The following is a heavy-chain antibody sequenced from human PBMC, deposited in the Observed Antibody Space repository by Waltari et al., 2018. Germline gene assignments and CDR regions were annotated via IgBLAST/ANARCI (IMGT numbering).Heavy chain of an antibody. CDR3: ARITMVRGIDY. D-gene: IGHD3-10*01. Sequence: EVQLVESGGGLVKPGGSLRLSCAASGFTFSSYSMNWVRQGPGKGLEWVSSSSSSSSYIYYADSVKGRFTISRDNAKNSLYLQMNSLRAEDTAVYYCARITMVRGIDYWGQGTLVTVSS. J-gene: IGHJ4*02. V-gene: IGHV3-21*01. CDR2: SSSSSSYI. CDR1: GFTFSSYS.